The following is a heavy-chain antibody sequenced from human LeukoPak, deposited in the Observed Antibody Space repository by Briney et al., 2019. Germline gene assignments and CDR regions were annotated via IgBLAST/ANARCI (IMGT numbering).Heavy chain of an antibody. CDR2: ISASSAFI. Sequence: GSLRLSCAASGFDSSSYTMNWVRQAPGKGLEWVSSISASSAFIHYADSVKGRFTVSRDNAKSSLFLQMDRLSVEDTAIYYCARESATSSFSFESWGQGVLVPVSS. D-gene: IGHD5-12*01. CDR3: ARESATSSFSFES. V-gene: IGHV3-21*01. CDR1: GFDSSSYT. J-gene: IGHJ4*02.